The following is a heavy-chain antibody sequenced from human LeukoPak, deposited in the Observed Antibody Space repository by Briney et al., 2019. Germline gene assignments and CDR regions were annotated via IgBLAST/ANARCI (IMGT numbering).Heavy chain of an antibody. CDR1: GFTFNNYE. CDR3: ARGSEVVAAANNWFDP. V-gene: IGHV3-21*01. D-gene: IGHD2-2*01. J-gene: IGHJ5*02. CDR2: ISTSSIYI. Sequence: GGSLRLSCAASGFTFNNYEMNWVRQAPGMGLEWVSSISTSSIYIYYADSVKGRFTISRDNAKNSLYLQMNSLRAEDTAVYYCARGSEVVAAANNWFDPWGQGTLVTVSS.